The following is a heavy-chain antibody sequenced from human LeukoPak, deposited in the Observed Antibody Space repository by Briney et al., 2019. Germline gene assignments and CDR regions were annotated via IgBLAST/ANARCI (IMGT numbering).Heavy chain of an antibody. D-gene: IGHD6-6*01. CDR1: GFTFSDYY. J-gene: IGHJ3*02. CDR3: ASYRYDSSCAFDI. CDR2: ISSSSYT. V-gene: IGHV3-11*06. Sequence: GGSLRLSCAASGFTFSDYYMSWIRQAPGKGLEWVSYISSSSYTNYADSVKGRFTISRDNSKNTLYLQMSSLRAEDTAVYYCASYRYDSSCAFDIVGQGTMVTVSS.